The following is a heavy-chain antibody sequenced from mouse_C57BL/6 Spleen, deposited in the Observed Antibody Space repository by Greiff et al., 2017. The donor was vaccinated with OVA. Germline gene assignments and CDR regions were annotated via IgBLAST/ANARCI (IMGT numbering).Heavy chain of an antibody. J-gene: IGHJ4*01. CDR2: ISSGGDYI. Sequence: EVQLQESGEGLVKPGGSLKLSCAASGFTFSSYAMSWVRQTPEKRLEWVAYISSGGDYIYYADTVKGRFTISRDNARNTLYLQMSSLKSEDTAMYYCTRDQIYDGYYYAMDYWGQGTSVTVSS. D-gene: IGHD2-3*01. CDR3: TRDQIYDGYYYAMDY. V-gene: IGHV5-9-1*02. CDR1: GFTFSSYA.